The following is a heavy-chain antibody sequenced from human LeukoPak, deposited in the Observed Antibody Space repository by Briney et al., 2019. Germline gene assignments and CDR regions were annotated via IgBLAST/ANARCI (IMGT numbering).Heavy chain of an antibody. CDR2: INHSGST. CDR3: ARNVGGGSRYDFWSGYIKIDP. CDR1: GGPISSSSYS. J-gene: IGHJ5*02. Sequence: PSETLSLTCTVSGGPISSSSYSWGWIRQPPGKGLEWIGEINHSGSTNYNPSLKSRVTISVDTSKNQFSLKLSSVTAADTAVYYCARNVGGGSRYDFWSGYIKIDPWGQGTLVTVSS. V-gene: IGHV4-39*07. D-gene: IGHD3-3*01.